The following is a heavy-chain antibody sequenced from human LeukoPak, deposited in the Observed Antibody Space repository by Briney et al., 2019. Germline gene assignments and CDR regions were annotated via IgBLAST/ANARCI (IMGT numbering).Heavy chain of an antibody. J-gene: IGHJ5*02. CDR2: INHSGST. D-gene: IGHD6-19*01. CDR1: GGSFSGYY. Sequence: SETLSLTCAVYGGSFSGYYWSWIRQPPGKGLEWIGEINHSGSTNYNPSLKSRVTISVDTSKNQFSLKLSSVTAADTAVYYCARVGSSSGPSNWFDPWGQGTLVTVSS. V-gene: IGHV4-34*01. CDR3: ARVGSSSGPSNWFDP.